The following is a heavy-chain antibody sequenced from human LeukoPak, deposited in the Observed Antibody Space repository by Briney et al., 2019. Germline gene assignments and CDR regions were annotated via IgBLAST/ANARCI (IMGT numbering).Heavy chain of an antibody. CDR2: IYHSGST. D-gene: IGHD7-27*01. CDR3: ARGPPNWGYDY. Sequence: PSETLSLTCAVSGGSISSSNWWSWVRQPPGKGLEWIGEIYHSGSTNYNPSLKSRVTISVDTSKNQFSLKLSSVTAADTAVYYCARGPPNWGYDYWGPGTLVTVSS. J-gene: IGHJ4*02. CDR1: GGSISSSNW. V-gene: IGHV4-4*02.